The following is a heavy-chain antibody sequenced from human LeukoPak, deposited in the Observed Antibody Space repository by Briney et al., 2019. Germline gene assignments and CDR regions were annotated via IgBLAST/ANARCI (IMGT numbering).Heavy chain of an antibody. J-gene: IGHJ4*02. Sequence: SETLSLTCTVSGGSISSSSYYWGWIRQPPGKGLEWIGRIYTSGSTNYNPSLKSRVTMSVDTSKNQFSLKLSSVTAADTAVYYCARAREPLIYTYYFEYWGQGTLVTVSS. V-gene: IGHV4-39*07. CDR2: IYTSGST. CDR3: ARAREPLIYTYYFEY. D-gene: IGHD1-14*01. CDR1: GGSISSSSYY.